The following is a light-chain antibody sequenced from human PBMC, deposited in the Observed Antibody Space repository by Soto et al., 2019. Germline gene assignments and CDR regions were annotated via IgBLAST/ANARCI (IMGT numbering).Light chain of an antibody. J-gene: IGLJ1*01. Sequence: QPVLTQPASASGSPGQSITISCNGTSGDIGSYNRVSWYQQHPGKAPKLIIYEVTDRPSGVSNRFAGSKSGNTASLTISGRQAEDAAEDYCSSYTNVNARACVFGPGTKVTVL. V-gene: IGLV2-14*01. CDR3: SSYTNVNARACV. CDR2: EVT. CDR1: SGDIGSYNR.